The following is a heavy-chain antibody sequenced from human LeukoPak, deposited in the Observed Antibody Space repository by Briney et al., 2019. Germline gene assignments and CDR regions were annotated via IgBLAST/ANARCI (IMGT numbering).Heavy chain of an antibody. J-gene: IGHJ4*02. D-gene: IGHD3-3*01. CDR3: ARDHLYDFWSGYYIGGYFDY. CDR1: GFTFSDYG. Sequence: PGGSLRLSCAASGFTFSDYGMHWVRQAPGKGLEWVAVIWCGGSNKYYADSVKGRFTISRDNSKNTLYLQMNSLRAEDTAVYYCARDHLYDFWSGYYIGGYFDYWGQGTLVTVSS. CDR2: IWCGGSNK. V-gene: IGHV3-33*08.